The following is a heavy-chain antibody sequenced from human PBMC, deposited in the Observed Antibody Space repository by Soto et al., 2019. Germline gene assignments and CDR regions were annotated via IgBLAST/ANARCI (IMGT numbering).Heavy chain of an antibody. CDR1: GFSFSTFW. CDR3: ARGGLEQVDY. Sequence: EVQLVESGGDLVQPGWSLRLSCAASGFSFSTFWMHWVRQAPGKGLVWVSRINPEETTTTYADSVRGRFTISRDNAKNTLYLQMNSLRADDTAVYYCARGGLEQVDYWGQGTLVTVFS. J-gene: IGHJ4*02. V-gene: IGHV3-74*01. CDR2: INPEETTT.